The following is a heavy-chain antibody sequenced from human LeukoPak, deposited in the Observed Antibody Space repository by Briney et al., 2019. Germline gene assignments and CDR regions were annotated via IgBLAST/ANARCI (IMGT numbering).Heavy chain of an antibody. V-gene: IGHV1-3*03. Sequence: ASVKVSCKAPGYTFTTYPIHWVRQAPGQRLEWMGWINTDNGNTKYSQEFQGRVAITRDTSASTAYMELSSLTSEDMSVYYCARGPERGNWFDPWGQGTLVTVSS. CDR2: INTDNGNT. CDR1: GYTFTTYP. D-gene: IGHD3-10*01. J-gene: IGHJ5*02. CDR3: ARGPERGNWFDP.